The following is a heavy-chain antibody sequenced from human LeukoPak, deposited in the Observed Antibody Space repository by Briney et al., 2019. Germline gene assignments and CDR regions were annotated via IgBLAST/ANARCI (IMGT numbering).Heavy chain of an antibody. CDR2: IIPILGIA. V-gene: IGHV1-69*04. D-gene: IGHD6-19*01. Sequence: GSSVKVSCKASGGTFSSYAISWVRQAPGQGLEWMGRIIPILGIANYAQKFQGRVTMTTDTSTSTAYMELRSLRSDDTAVYYCARVVLSNGWYFDSFDYWGQGTLVTVSS. CDR3: ARVVLSNGWYFDSFDY. J-gene: IGHJ4*02. CDR1: GGTFSSYA.